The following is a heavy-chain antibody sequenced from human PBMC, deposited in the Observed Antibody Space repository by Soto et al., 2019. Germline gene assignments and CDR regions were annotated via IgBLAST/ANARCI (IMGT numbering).Heavy chain of an antibody. CDR3: TIDTSSDWFNAFDY. CDR2: LKSKADGETT. J-gene: IGHJ4*02. D-gene: IGHD3-9*01. V-gene: IGHV3-15*07. Sequence: EVKLVESGGGLVKPGGSLRLSCAASGFTFSDAWMNWVRQSPGKGLEWVARLKSKADGETTDYAEPVRGRFSISRDDSQDMLYLQMDSLKTEDTALYYCTIDTSSDWFNAFDYWGQGILVTVSS. CDR1: GFTFSDAW.